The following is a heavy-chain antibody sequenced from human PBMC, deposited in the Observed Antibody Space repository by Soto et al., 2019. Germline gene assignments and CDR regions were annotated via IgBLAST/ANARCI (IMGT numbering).Heavy chain of an antibody. V-gene: IGHV4-34*01. CDR3: ARTGGMDV. CDR1: GRSFSGYY. Sequence: SETLSLTCAVYGRSFSGYYWSWLRQPPGKGPEWIGEINHSGNTKYNPSLESRVTISVDTSKNQFSLKLNSVSAADTAVYYCARTGGMDVWSQGATVTVSS. CDR2: INHSGNT. J-gene: IGHJ6*02.